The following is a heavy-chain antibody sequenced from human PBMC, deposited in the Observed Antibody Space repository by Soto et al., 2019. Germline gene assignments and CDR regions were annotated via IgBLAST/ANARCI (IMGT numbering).Heavy chain of an antibody. Sequence: EVQLVESGGGLVKPGGSLRLSCAASGFTFSNAWMSWVRQAPGKGLEWVGRIKSKTDGGTTDYAAPVKGRFTISRDDSKNTLDLQMNSLKTEDTAVYYCTTDSLVLRFLEWAFDPWGQGTLVTVSS. CDR3: TTDSLVLRFLEWAFDP. J-gene: IGHJ5*02. V-gene: IGHV3-15*01. D-gene: IGHD3-3*01. CDR2: IKSKTDGGTT. CDR1: GFTFSNAW.